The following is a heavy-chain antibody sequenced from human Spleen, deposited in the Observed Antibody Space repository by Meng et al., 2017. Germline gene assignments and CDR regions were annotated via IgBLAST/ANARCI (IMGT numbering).Heavy chain of an antibody. Sequence: GESLKISCAASGFTFSNYWMSWVRQAPGKGLEWVANMKQDGSEKYYVDSVKGRFTISRDNAKDSLYLQMNSLRAEDTAVYYCAREIYTRVRGVIIRGGFDYWGQGTLVTVSS. D-gene: IGHD3-10*01. CDR2: MKQDGSEK. V-gene: IGHV3-7*01. CDR3: AREIYTRVRGVIIRGGFDY. J-gene: IGHJ4*02. CDR1: GFTFSNYW.